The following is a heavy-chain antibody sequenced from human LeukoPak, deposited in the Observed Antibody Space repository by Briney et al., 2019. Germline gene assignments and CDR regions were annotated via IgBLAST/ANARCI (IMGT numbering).Heavy chain of an antibody. Sequence: GGSLRLSCAASGFTFDDYAMHWVRQAPGKGLEWVSGISWNSGSIGYADSVKGRFTISRDNSKNTLYLQMNSLRAEDTAVYYCARDPIAVAGITFDYWGQGTLVTVSS. D-gene: IGHD6-19*01. CDR2: ISWNSGSI. V-gene: IGHV3-9*01. J-gene: IGHJ4*02. CDR3: ARDPIAVAGITFDY. CDR1: GFTFDDYA.